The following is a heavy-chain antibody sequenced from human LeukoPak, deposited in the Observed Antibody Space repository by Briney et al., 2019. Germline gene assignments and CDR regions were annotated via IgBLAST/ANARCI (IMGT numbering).Heavy chain of an antibody. J-gene: IGHJ4*02. V-gene: IGHV4-34*01. Sequence: SETLSLTCAVYGGSFCGYYWSWIRQPPGKGLEWIGEINHSGSTNYNPSLKSRVTISVDTSKNQFSLKLSSVTAADTAVYYCARHSPNCTNGVCYKVNFDYWGQGTLVTVSS. CDR2: INHSGST. CDR1: GGSFCGYY. CDR3: ARHSPNCTNGVCYKVNFDY. D-gene: IGHD2-8*01.